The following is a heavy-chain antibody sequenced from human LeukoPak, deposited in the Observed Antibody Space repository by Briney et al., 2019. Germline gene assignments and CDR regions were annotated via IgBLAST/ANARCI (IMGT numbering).Heavy chain of an antibody. Sequence: GGSLRLSCAASGFTFSNAWMSWVRQAPGKGLEWVGHIKSKTDGGTTDYAAPVKGRFTISRDDSKNTLYLQMNSLKTEDTAVYYCTTDVVVVPTTLNWFDPWGQGTLVTVSS. CDR3: TTDVVVVPTTLNWFDP. J-gene: IGHJ5*02. V-gene: IGHV3-15*01. CDR2: IKSKTDGGTT. CDR1: GFTFSNAW. D-gene: IGHD2-2*01.